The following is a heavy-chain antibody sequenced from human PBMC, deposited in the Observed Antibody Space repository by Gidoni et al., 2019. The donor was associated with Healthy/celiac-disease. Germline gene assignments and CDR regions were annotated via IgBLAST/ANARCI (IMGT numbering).Heavy chain of an antibody. CDR1: GGSISSYY. V-gene: IGHV4-59*01. CDR2: IYYSGST. D-gene: IGHD1-26*01. J-gene: IGHJ5*02. CDR3: AGDLVGATSGWFDP. Sequence: QVQLQESGPGLVKHSETLSLTCTVPGGSISSYYWSWIRQPPGKGLEWIGYIYYSGSTNYNPALKSRVTISVDTSKNQFSLRLSSVTAADTAVYYCAGDLVGATSGWFDPWGQGTLVTVSS.